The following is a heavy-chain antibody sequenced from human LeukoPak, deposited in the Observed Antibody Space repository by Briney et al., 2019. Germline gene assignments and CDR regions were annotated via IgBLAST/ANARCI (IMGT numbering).Heavy chain of an antibody. D-gene: IGHD3-10*01. J-gene: IGHJ1*01. CDR3: ARAQGFGELFHFQH. CDR2: IYYSGST. CDR1: GGSISSGGYY. V-gene: IGHV4-31*03. Sequence: SETLSLTCTVSGGSISSGGYYWSWIRQHPGKGLEWIGYIYYSGSTYYNPSLKSRVTISVDTSKNQFSLKLSSVTAADTAVYYCARAQGFGELFHFQHWGQGTLVTVSS.